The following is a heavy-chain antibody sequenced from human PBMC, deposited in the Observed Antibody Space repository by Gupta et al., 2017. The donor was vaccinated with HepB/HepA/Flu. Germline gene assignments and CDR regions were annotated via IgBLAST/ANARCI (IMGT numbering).Heavy chain of an antibody. Sequence: QVQLVVAGGGVVQPGRSLRRSCAGSGLNFNSNAMHWVRQAPGKGLEWVAVMPYYGSKKYHADSVKGRFTISRDNSKNTLYLQMDSLRPEDTAVYYCARDKYDIWTGSAFDMWGQGTMVTVSS. CDR1: GLNFNSNA. V-gene: IGHV3-30*04. CDR2: MPYYGSKK. CDR3: ARDKYDIWTGSAFDM. D-gene: IGHD3-9*01. J-gene: IGHJ3*02.